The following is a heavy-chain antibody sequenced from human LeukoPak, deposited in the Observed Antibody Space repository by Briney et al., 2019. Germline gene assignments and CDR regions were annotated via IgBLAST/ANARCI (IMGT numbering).Heavy chain of an antibody. V-gene: IGHV4-59*01. Sequence: SETLSLTCTVSGGSISSYYWSWIRQPPGKGLEWIGYIYYSGSTSYNPSLKSRVTISVDTSKNQFSLKLSSVTAADTAVYYCARARDYYGSGSPPNWFDPWGQGTLVTVSS. J-gene: IGHJ5*02. CDR2: IYYSGST. CDR1: GGSISSYY. CDR3: ARARDYYGSGSPPNWFDP. D-gene: IGHD3-10*01.